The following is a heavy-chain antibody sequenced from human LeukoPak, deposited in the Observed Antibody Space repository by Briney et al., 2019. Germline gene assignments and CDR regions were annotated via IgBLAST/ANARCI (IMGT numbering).Heavy chain of an antibody. CDR1: GFTFSRFW. CDR3: TKGPRAQEHSTHRFDD. J-gene: IGHJ4*02. V-gene: IGHV3-23*01. CDR2: ISGSGGSTYST. Sequence: QSGGSLRLSCAASGFTFSRFWMSWVRQAPGKGLEWVSGISGSGGSTYSTYYADSVKARFTISRDNSKNTLYLQMNSLRAEDTAVYYCTKGPRAQEHSTHRFDDWGQGTLVTVSS. D-gene: IGHD1/OR15-1a*01.